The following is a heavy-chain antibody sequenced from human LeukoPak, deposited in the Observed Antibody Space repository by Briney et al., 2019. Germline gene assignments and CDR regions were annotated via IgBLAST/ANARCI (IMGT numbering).Heavy chain of an antibody. Sequence: PGGSLRLSCAASGFTFSSYGMHWVRQAPGKGLEWVAVIWYDGSSKYYADSVKGRFTISRDNSKNTLYLQMNSLRAEDTAVYYCAPLAVAGTPRDYWGQGTLVTVSS. CDR2: IWYDGSSK. CDR3: APLAVAGTPRDY. D-gene: IGHD6-19*01. J-gene: IGHJ4*02. V-gene: IGHV3-33*01. CDR1: GFTFSSYG.